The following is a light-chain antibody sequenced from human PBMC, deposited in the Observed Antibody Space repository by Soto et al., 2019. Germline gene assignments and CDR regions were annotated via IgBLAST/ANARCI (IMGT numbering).Light chain of an antibody. CDR2: GNN. CDR1: SSNIGAPYG. Sequence: QSVLTQPPSASGAPGRRVTLSCTGSSSNIGAPYGVHWYQQLPGTAPKLLIYGNNNRPSGVPDRFSGSQCGTSASLAITGLQAEDEADYYCQSYDSSLTALVFGGGTKVTVL. V-gene: IGLV1-40*01. CDR3: QSYDSSLTALV. J-gene: IGLJ2*01.